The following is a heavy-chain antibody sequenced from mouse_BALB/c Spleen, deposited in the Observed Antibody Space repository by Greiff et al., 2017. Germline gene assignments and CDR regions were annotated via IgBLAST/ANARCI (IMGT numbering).Heavy chain of an antibody. Sequence: VKLVESGPGLVAPSQSLSITCTVSGFSLTSYGVHWVRQPPGKGLEWLGVIWAGGSTNYNSALMSRLSISKDNSKSQVFLKMNSLQTDDTAMYYCARDRGITTAFAYWGQGTLVTVSA. D-gene: IGHD1-2*01. CDR3: ARDRGITTAFAY. CDR1: GFSLTSYG. CDR2: IWAGGST. V-gene: IGHV2-9*02. J-gene: IGHJ3*01.